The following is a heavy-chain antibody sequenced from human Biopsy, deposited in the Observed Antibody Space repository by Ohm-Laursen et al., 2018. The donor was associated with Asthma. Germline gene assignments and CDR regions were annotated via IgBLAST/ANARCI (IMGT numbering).Heavy chain of an antibody. D-gene: IGHD3-22*01. V-gene: IGHV3-30-3*01. CDR2: ISYDGSNK. CDR3: TRREYSDSRISPLDL. Sequence: SLRLSCTASGFTFSTYAMHWVRQAPGKGLEWVAVISYDGSNKYYADSVKGRFTISRDNSKNTLYLQMNSLRAEDTAVYYCTRREYSDSRISPLDLWGHGTMVTVSS. CDR1: GFTFSTYA. J-gene: IGHJ3*01.